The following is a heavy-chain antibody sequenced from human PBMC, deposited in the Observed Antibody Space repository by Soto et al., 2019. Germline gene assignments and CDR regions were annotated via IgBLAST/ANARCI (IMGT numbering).Heavy chain of an antibody. CDR1: GDSINSGHYY. D-gene: IGHD2-8*02. Sequence: QVQLQESGPGLVKPSQTLSLTCTVSGDSINSGHYYWSWVRQPPGKGLEWIGYIYNSGSTYYNPSLKSRVTISEDTSKNQFSLELRSVTAADTAIYYCARDASVLPGIDVWGQGTTVTVSS. V-gene: IGHV4-30-4*01. CDR2: IYNSGST. J-gene: IGHJ6*02. CDR3: ARDASVLPGIDV.